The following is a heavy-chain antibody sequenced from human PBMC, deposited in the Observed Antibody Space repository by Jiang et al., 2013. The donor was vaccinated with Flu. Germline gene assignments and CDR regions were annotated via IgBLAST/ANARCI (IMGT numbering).Heavy chain of an antibody. J-gene: IGHJ4*02. CDR1: GGSFSGYY. Sequence: LLKPSETLSLTCAVYGGSFSGYYWSWIRQPPGKGLEWIGEINHSGSTNYNPSLKSRVTISVDTSKNQFSLKLSSVTAADTAVYYCARVRFQYYYDSSGYYYVPRGIWYFDYWGQGTLVTVSS. V-gene: IGHV4-34*01. CDR2: INHSGST. CDR3: ARVRFQYYYDSSGYYYVPRGIWYFDY. D-gene: IGHD3-22*01.